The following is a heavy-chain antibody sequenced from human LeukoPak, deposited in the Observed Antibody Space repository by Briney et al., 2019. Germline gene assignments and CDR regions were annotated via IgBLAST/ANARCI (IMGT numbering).Heavy chain of an antibody. CDR1: GYTFTGYY. D-gene: IGHD3-10*01. J-gene: IGHJ4*02. CDR2: ISAYNGNT. V-gene: IGHV1-18*04. Sequence: GASVRVSCKASGYTFTGYYMHWVRQAPGQGLEWMGWISAYNGNTNYAQKLQGRVTMTTDTSTSTAYMELRSLRSDDTAVYYCARDFRITMVRGVTFPFDYWGQGTLVTVSS. CDR3: ARDFRITMVRGVTFPFDY.